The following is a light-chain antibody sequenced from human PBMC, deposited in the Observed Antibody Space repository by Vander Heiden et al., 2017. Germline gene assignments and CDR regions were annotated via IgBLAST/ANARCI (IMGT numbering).Light chain of an antibody. J-gene: IGKJ2*01. CDR2: EAS. CDR1: QSISSV. Sequence: DIQIIQSPSTLSASVGDCVIITRRASQSISSVLAWYQQKPGKSPKLLIYEASSLESGVPSRFSGSGSGTKFTLIISSLQPDDFAAYYCQQYSSYPYTFGQGTKLEIK. CDR3: QQYSSYPYT. V-gene: IGKV1-5*03.